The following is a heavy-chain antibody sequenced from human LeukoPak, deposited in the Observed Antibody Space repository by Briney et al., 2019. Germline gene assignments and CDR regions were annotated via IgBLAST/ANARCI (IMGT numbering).Heavy chain of an antibody. Sequence: GGSLRLSCAASGFTISTYAMSWVRQAPGKGLEWVSATSGSDGTTYYADSVKGRFTISRDNSKNTLYLQMNSLRAEDTAVYYCAKVPLGSGSFYPYYYHMDVWGKGTTVTVSS. CDR1: GFTISTYA. V-gene: IGHV3-23*01. CDR2: TSGSDGTT. D-gene: IGHD1-26*01. J-gene: IGHJ6*03. CDR3: AKVPLGSGSFYPYYYHMDV.